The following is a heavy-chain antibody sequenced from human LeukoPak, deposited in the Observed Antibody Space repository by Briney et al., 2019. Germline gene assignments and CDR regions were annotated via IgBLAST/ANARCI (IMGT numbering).Heavy chain of an antibody. D-gene: IGHD2-21*01. J-gene: IGHJ6*02. CDR1: GFTFSNYY. CDR3: ARDLDPYYNYAMYA. Sequence: GGSLRLSCAASGFTFSNYYMSWIRQAPGKGLEWVSYISSSGSTIYYADSVKGRFTISRDNAKNSLYLQMNSLRAEPTPAYYCARDLDPYYNYAMYAWGQGTPFTVS. V-gene: IGHV3-11*01. CDR2: ISSSGSTI.